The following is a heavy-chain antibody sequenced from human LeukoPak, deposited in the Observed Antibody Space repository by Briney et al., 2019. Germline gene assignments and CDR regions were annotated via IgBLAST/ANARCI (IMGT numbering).Heavy chain of an antibody. CDR2: ISGSGGST. J-gene: IGHJ4*02. CDR3: AKEDIVVVPAATPSY. Sequence: GGSLSLSCAASGFTFSSYGMSWVRQAPGKGLEWVSAISGSGGSTYYADSVKGWFTISRDNSKNTLYLQMNSLRAEDTAVYYCAKEDIVVVPAATPSYWGQGTLVTVSS. CDR1: GFTFSSYG. D-gene: IGHD2-2*01. V-gene: IGHV3-23*01.